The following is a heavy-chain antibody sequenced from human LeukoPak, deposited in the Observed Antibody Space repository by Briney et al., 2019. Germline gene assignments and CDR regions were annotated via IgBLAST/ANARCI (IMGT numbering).Heavy chain of an antibody. J-gene: IGHJ4*02. CDR3: ARDRYYYDSSGRTVFDY. CDR1: GGSISSYY. CDR2: IYTSGST. V-gene: IGHV4-4*07. Sequence: SETLSLTCTVSGGSISSYYWSWIRQPAGKGLEWIGRIYTSGSTNYNPSLKSRVTMSADTSKNQFSLKLSSVTAADTAVYYCARDRYYYDSSGRTVFDYWGQGTLVTVSS. D-gene: IGHD3-22*01.